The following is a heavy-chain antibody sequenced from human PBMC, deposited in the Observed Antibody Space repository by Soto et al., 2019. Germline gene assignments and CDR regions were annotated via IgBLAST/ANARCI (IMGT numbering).Heavy chain of an antibody. V-gene: IGHV3-66*01. CDR2: IYSGGRTT. Sequence: PGGSLRLSCAASGFTVSSNYMSWVRQAPGKGLEWVSVIYSGGRTTDYAAPVKGRFSISRDDSKNTLYLQMNSLQTEDTAVYYCTADLSNWGQGTQVTVSS. CDR1: GFTVSSNY. J-gene: IGHJ4*02. CDR3: TADLSN.